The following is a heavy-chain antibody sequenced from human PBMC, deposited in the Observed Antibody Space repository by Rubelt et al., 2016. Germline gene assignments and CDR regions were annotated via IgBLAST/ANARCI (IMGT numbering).Heavy chain of an antibody. CDR2: INHSGST. CDR1: GGSFSGYY. Sequence: QVQLQQWGAGLLKPSETLSLTCAVYGGSFSGYYWSRIRQPPGKGLEWIGEINHSGSTNYTPSLKSRVTMSVYTAKSQFSLDLSSVTGAGTAVYYCARPLLVVIANTGGTRGGFDIWGQGTMVTVSS. V-gene: IGHV4-34*01. CDR3: ARPLLVVIANTGGTRGGFDI. J-gene: IGHJ3*02. D-gene: IGHD2-21*01.